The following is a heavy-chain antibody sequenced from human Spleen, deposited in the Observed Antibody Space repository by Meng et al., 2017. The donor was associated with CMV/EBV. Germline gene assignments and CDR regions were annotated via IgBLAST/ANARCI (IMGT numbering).Heavy chain of an antibody. CDR1: GFTFDDYA. J-gene: IGHJ6*02. CDR3: ARENCSSTSCYTGVHYYYYYGMDV. Sequence: GESLKISCAASGFTFDDYAIHWVRQAPGKGLEWVAVISYDGSNKYYADSVKGRFTISRDNSKNTLYLQMNSLRAEDTAVYYCARENCSSTSCYTGVHYYYYYGMDVWGQGTTVTVSS. V-gene: IGHV3-30*04. CDR2: ISYDGSNK. D-gene: IGHD2-2*01.